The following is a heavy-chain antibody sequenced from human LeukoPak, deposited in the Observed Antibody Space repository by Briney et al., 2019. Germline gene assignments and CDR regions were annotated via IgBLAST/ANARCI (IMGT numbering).Heavy chain of an antibody. D-gene: IGHD2-2*01. J-gene: IGHJ4*02. CDR2: ISKSSDRI. V-gene: IGHV3-48*04. Sequence: GGSLRLSCAASGFTFSSYSMNWVRQAPGKGLEWVSYISKSSDRIYHADSVKGRFSISRDNAKNSLYLQMDSLRAEDTAVYYCARDLLNDEGSSYFFDQWGQGTLVTVSS. CDR3: ARDLLNDEGSSYFFDQ. CDR1: GFTFSSYS.